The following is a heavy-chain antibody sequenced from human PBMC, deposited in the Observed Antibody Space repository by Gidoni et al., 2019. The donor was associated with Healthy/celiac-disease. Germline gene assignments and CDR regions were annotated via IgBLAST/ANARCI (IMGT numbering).Heavy chain of an antibody. D-gene: IGHD3-16*01. CDR2: ISGSGGST. CDR3: AKDPRITFGGPRGDY. V-gene: IGHV3-23*01. CDR1: GFPFSSYA. J-gene: IGHJ4*02. Sequence: EVQLLESGGGLVQPGGSLRLSCAASGFPFSSYAMSWVRQAPGKGLEWVSAISGSGGSTYYADSVKGRFTISRDNSKNTLYLQMNSLRAEDTAVYYCAKDPRITFGGPRGDYWGQGTLVTVSS.